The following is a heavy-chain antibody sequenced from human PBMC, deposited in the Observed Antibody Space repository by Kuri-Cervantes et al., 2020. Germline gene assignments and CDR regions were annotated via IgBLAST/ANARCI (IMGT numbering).Heavy chain of an antibody. Sequence: GESLKISCAASGFTFSSYWMCWVRQAPGKGLEWVSVISGSGGSTYYADSVKGRFTISRDNSKNTLYLQMNSLRAEDTAVYYCAKGTYGSGSYYAPDYWGQGTLVTVSS. CDR2: ISGSGGST. V-gene: IGHV3-23*01. D-gene: IGHD3-10*01. CDR1: GFTFSSYW. CDR3: AKGTYGSGSYYAPDY. J-gene: IGHJ4*02.